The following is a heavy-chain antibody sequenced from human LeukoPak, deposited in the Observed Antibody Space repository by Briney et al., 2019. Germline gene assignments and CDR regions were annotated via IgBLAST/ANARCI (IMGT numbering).Heavy chain of an antibody. CDR1: GGTFSSYA. Sequence: SVKVSCKASGGTFSSYAISWVRQAPGQGLEWMGRIIPILGIANYAQKSQGRVTITADKSTSTAYMELSSLRSEDTAVYYCASLGSIVSGSGSSKNCFAPWGQGTLVTVSS. CDR2: IIPILGIA. J-gene: IGHJ5*02. D-gene: IGHD3-10*01. CDR3: ASLGSIVSGSGSSKNCFAP. V-gene: IGHV1-69*04.